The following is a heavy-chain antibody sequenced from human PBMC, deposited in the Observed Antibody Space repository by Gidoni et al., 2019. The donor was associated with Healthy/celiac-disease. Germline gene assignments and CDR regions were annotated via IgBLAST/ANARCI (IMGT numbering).Heavy chain of an antibody. J-gene: IGHJ4*02. Sequence: QVQLQESGPGLVKPSQTLSLTCTVSGRSIISGSYYWSWIRQPAGKGLEWIGRIYTSGSTNYNPSLKSRVTISVDTSKNQFSLKLSSVTAADTAVYYCARDPAPYGDYQGYYFDYWGQGTLVTVSS. CDR3: ARDPAPYGDYQGYYFDY. D-gene: IGHD4-17*01. V-gene: IGHV4-61*02. CDR2: IYTSGST. CDR1: GRSIISGSYY.